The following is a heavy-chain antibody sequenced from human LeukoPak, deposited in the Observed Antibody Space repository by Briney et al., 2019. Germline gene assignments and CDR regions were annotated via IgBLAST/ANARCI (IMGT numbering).Heavy chain of an antibody. J-gene: IGHJ4*02. CDR2: IQGGGTT. D-gene: IGHD2/OR15-2a*01. CDR3: TTVTHFYL. CDR1: GFTFSGAW. Sequence: GGSLRLSCAGSGFTFSGAWLSWVRQAPGKGLEWIGRIQGGGTTDYASPVKGRFTISRDDSKATLYLQMNSLKTEDTAIYYCTTVTHFYLGGQGILVTVSS. V-gene: IGHV3-15*01.